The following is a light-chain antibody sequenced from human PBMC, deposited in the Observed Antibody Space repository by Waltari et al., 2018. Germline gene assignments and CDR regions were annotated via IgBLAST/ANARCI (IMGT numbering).Light chain of an antibody. CDR2: WAS. Sequence: DIVMTQSPDSLAVSLGERDTINCKSSQSVLYSSNNKNYLAWYQQKPGQPPKRLIYWASTRESGVPDRFSGSGSGTDFTLTISSLQAEDVAVYYCQQYYSTPPTFGPGTKVDIK. J-gene: IGKJ3*01. V-gene: IGKV4-1*01. CDR1: QSVLYSSNNKNY. CDR3: QQYYSTPPT.